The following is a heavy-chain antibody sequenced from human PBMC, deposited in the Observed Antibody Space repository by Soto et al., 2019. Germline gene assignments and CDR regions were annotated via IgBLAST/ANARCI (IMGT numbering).Heavy chain of an antibody. CDR2: IYYSGST. CDR3: ARDQGQWEGTGYFDY. CDR1: GGSISSYY. V-gene: IGHV4-59*01. D-gene: IGHD1-26*01. Sequence: SETLSLTCTVSGGSISSYYWSWIRQPPGKGLEWIGYIYYSGSTNYNPSLKSRVTISVDTSKNQFSLKLSSVTAADTAVYYCARDQGQWEGTGYFDYWGQGTLVTVSS. J-gene: IGHJ4*02.